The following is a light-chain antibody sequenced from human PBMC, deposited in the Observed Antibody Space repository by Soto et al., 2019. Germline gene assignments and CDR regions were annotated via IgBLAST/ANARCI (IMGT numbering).Light chain of an antibody. CDR3: QSYDSSLRGYV. CDR2: ANS. Sequence: QSVLTQPPSVSGAPGQRVTISCIGSSSNIGAGYDVHWYQHLPGTAPKLLIYANSHWYSGVPDRFSGSRSGASASLAITGLQAEDEADYYCQSYDSSLRGYVFGTGTKLTVL. V-gene: IGLV1-40*01. CDR1: SSNIGAGYD. J-gene: IGLJ1*01.